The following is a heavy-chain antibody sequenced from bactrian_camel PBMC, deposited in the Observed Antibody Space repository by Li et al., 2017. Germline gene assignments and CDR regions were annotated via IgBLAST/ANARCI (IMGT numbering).Heavy chain of an antibody. CDR2: IDSDGIT. V-gene: IGHV3S53*01. CDR1: GYLYSSAC. Sequence: QVQLVESGGGSAQAGGSLRLSCAASGYLYSSACMGWLRQAPGKEREGVASIDSDGITTYADSVKGRFTISKDNGKNTLYLQMNSLKPEDTALYYCAASRFVGRCGPTYDFNYWGQGTQVTVS. J-gene: IGHJ4*01. CDR3: AASRFVGRCGPTYDFNY. D-gene: IGHD3*01.